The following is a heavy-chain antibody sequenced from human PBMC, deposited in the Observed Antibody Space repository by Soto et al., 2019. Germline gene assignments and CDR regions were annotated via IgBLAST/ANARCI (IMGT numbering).Heavy chain of an antibody. CDR1: GFAFNNYG. CDR2: ISKSDYT. Sequence: GASVKVSCTVSGFAFNNYGINWVRQAPGQGLEWVSSISKSDYTYYSDSVKGRFTISRDNAKNSVSLQMNTLRVEDTAVYYCAREDSIIIPAVSDFWGQGTLVTVS. D-gene: IGHD2-2*01. CDR3: AREDSIIIPAVSDF. V-gene: IGHV3-21*01. J-gene: IGHJ4*02.